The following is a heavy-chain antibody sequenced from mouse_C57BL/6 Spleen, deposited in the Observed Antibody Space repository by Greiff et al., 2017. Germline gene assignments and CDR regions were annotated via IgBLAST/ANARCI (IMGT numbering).Heavy chain of an antibody. D-gene: IGHD6-1*01. Sequence: QVQLQQPGAELVKPGASVKMSCKASGYTFTSYWITWVKQRPGQGLEWIGDIYPGSGSTNYNEKFKSKDTLTVDKSSSTAYMHLSSLTSEDSAVSDYERWRNQPYFDYWGQGTTLTVSS. CDR2: IYPGSGST. CDR1: GYTFTSYW. J-gene: IGHJ2*01. CDR3: ERWRNQPYFDY. V-gene: IGHV1-55*01.